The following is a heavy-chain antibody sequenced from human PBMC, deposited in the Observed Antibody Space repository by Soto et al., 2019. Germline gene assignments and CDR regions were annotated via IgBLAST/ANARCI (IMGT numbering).Heavy chain of an antibody. CDR1: GGTFSSYA. CDR2: IIPIFGTA. CDR3: ARNGIAARMTQYYYYGMDV. D-gene: IGHD6-6*01. J-gene: IGHJ6*02. V-gene: IGHV1-69*01. Sequence: QVQLVQSGAEVKKPGSSVKVSCTASGGTFSSYAISWVRQAPGQGLEWMGGIIPIFGTANYAQKFQGRVTITADESTSTAYMELSSLRSEDTAVYYCARNGIAARMTQYYYYGMDVWGQGTTVTVSS.